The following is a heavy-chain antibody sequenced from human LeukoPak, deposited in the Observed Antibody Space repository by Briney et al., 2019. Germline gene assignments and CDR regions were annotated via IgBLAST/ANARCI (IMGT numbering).Heavy chain of an antibody. CDR2: IYFGGTT. CDR1: GGSIKNYY. V-gene: IGHV4-59*01. CDR3: ARHRSDTGGKKGVNWFDP. J-gene: IGHJ5*02. Sequence: SETLSLTCSVSGGSIKNYYWSWIRQPPGKGLEWLGNIYFGGTTDYNSSLKSRLTISVDTFKNQLSLNLQSVTAADTATYYCARHRSDTGGKKGVNWFDPWGQGTLFTVSS. D-gene: IGHD4-23*01.